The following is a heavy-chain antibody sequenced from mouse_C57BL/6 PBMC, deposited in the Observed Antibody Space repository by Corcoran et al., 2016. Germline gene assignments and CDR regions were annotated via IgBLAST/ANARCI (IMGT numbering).Heavy chain of an antibody. CDR1: GYTFTSYG. CDR3: AGQYDGSSQAWWAY. Sequence: QVQLQQSGAELARPGASVKLSCKASGYTFTSYGINWVKQRTGQGLEWIGEIYPRSGSTYYNEKFKGKATLTADKSSSTAYMELRSLTSEDSAVFSCAGQYDGSSQAWWAYWGQATLVTVSA. CDR2: IYPRSGST. D-gene: IGHD1-1*01. V-gene: IGHV1-81*01. J-gene: IGHJ3*01.